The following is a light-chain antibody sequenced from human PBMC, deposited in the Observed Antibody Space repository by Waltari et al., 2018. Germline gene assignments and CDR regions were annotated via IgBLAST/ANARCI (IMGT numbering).Light chain of an antibody. CDR3: QTWGTGIRV. CDR1: SGHSSYA. Sequence: QLVLTQSPSASASLGASVKLTCTLSSGHSSYAIAWHQQQPEKGPRYLMKVNRDGSHSKGDGIPDRCSGSSSGAERYLTISSLQSEDEADYYCQTWGTGIRVFGGGTKLTVL. J-gene: IGLJ2*01. CDR2: VNRDGSH. V-gene: IGLV4-69*01.